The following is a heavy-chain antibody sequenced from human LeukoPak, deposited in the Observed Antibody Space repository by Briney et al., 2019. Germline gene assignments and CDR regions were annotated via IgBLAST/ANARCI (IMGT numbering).Heavy chain of an antibody. D-gene: IGHD6-13*01. CDR2: ISSSSSYI. V-gene: IGHV3-21*01. CDR3: ARIRAGIAAAGADY. CDR1: GFTFSSYS. J-gene: IGHJ4*02. Sequence: GGSLRLSCAASGFTFSSYSMNWVRQAPGKGLEWVSSISSSSSYIYYADSVKGRFPISRDNAKNSLYLQMNSLRAEDTAVYYCARIRAGIAAAGADYWGQGTLVTVSS.